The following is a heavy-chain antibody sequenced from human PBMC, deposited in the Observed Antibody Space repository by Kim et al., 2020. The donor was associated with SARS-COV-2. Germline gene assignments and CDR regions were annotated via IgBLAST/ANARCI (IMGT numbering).Heavy chain of an antibody. Sequence: GGSLRLSCAASGFTFGDYAMHWVRQAPGKGLEWVSGISWNSGSIGYADSVKGRFTISRDNAKNSLYLQMNSLRAEDTALYYCAKDITMRFGELSTPFFDYWGQGTLVTVSS. J-gene: IGHJ4*02. D-gene: IGHD3-10*01. CDR1: GFTFGDYA. CDR2: ISWNSGSI. CDR3: AKDITMRFGELSTPFFDY. V-gene: IGHV3-9*01.